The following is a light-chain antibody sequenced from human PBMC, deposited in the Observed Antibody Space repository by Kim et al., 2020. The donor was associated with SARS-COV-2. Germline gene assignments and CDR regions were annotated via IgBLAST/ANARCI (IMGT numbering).Light chain of an antibody. CDR3: QQCFASSMYT. CDR2: GAS. CDR1: QSVSSNS. V-gene: IGKV3-20*01. J-gene: IGKJ2*01. Sequence: EIVLTQSPATLSLSPGERATLSCRASQSVSSNSLVWYQQKPGQAPRLLIHGASIRATGIPDRFSGSGSGTDFTLTISRLEPEDFAVYYCQQCFASSMYTFGQGTKLEI.